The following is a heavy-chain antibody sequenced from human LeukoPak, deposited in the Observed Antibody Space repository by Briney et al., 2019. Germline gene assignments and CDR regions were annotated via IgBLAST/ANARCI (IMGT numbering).Heavy chain of an antibody. D-gene: IGHD1-26*01. Sequence: PGRSLRLSCAASGFTFSNYEMNWVRQAPGKGLEWVSYISGRGDVIYYADSVKGRFTISRDNAKNSLYLQMNSLRAEDTAVYYCARPYYLAANYYFDYWGQGTLVTVSS. CDR3: ARPYYLAANYYFDY. CDR1: GFTFSNYE. CDR2: ISGRGDVI. V-gene: IGHV3-48*03. J-gene: IGHJ4*02.